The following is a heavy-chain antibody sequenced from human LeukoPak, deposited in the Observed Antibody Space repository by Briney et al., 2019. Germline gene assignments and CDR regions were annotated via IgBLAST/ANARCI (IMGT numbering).Heavy chain of an antibody. CDR1: GFTFSSYG. J-gene: IGHJ4*02. CDR2: ISPDGSNA. V-gene: IGHV3-30*18. Sequence: GGSLRLSCAASGFTFSSYGMHWVRQAPGKGLEWVAVISPDGSNADYADSVKGRFTISRGNSKSTLYLQMNSLRAEDTAVHYCAKGSPQFDFWGQGTLVTVSS. D-gene: IGHD1-26*01. CDR3: AKGSPQFDF.